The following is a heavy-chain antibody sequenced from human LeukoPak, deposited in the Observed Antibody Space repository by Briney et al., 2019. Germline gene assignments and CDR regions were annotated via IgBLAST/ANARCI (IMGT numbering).Heavy chain of an antibody. D-gene: IGHD2-2*01. CDR3: ARDTFQPGLIDS. V-gene: IGHV3-21*05. CDR2: INTDSSDI. CDR1: GFTFSRFA. Sequence: GGSLRLSCAASGFTFSRFAMNWVRQAPGKGLEWISYINTDSSDIHYADSVKGRFTISRDNSRNTLFLQLSSLRAEDSAVYYCARDTFQPGLIDSWGQGTLVTVSS. J-gene: IGHJ4*02.